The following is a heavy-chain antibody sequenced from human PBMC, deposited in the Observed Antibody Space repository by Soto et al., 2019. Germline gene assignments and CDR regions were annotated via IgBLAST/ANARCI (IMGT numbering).Heavy chain of an antibody. D-gene: IGHD3-10*01. CDR2: IDPSDSYT. CDR3: ARRSIGSRTHLGYGMDV. J-gene: IGHJ6*02. V-gene: IGHV5-10-1*01. CDR1: GYSFTSYW. Sequence: WESLKISCKGSGYSFTSYWISWVRQMPGKGLEWMGRIDPSDSYTNYSPSFQGHVTISADKSISTAYLQWSSLKASDTAMYYCARRSIGSRTHLGYGMDVWGQGTTVTVSS.